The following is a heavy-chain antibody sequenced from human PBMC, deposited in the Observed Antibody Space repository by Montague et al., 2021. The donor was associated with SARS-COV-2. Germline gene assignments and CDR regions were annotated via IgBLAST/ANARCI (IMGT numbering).Heavy chain of an antibody. CDR3: AGQPGYCSGVSCHGYYTMDV. Sequence: SETLSLTCSVSGDSITSSGNTWGWIRPPPGKGLEGIGSLGDSGTSHYNPSINSRVTISVDTSKNQLSLTLSDLPAADTAVYVCAGQPGYCSGVSCHGYYTMDVWGQGTTVTVSS. CDR1: GDSITSSGNT. J-gene: IGHJ6*02. CDR2: LGDSGTS. V-gene: IGHV4-39*01. D-gene: IGHD2-15*01.